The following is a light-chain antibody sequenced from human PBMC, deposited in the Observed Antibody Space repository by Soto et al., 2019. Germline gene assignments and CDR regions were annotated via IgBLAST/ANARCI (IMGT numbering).Light chain of an antibody. CDR3: MLYMGGGLVV. CDR1: SGSVSTTYY. J-gene: IGLJ7*01. CDR2: STN. Sequence: QAVVTQDPSFSVSPGGSVTLTCALTSGSVSTTYYPTWYQQTPGQAPRTLIYSTNIRSSGVPDRFSGSILGNKAALTISGAQADDESDYHCMLYMGGGLVVFGGGTQLTVL. V-gene: IGLV8-61*01.